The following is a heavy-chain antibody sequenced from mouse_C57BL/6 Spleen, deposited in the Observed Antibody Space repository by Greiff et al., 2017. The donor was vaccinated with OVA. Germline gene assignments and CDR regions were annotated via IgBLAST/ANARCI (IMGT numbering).Heavy chain of an antibody. Sequence: EVQGVESGEGLVKPGGSLKLSCAASGFTFSSYAMSWVRQTPEKRLEWVAYISSGGDYIYYGDTVKGRFTISRDNARNTLYLQMSSLKSEDTAMYYCTRDQYGGAMDYWGQGTSVTVSS. CDR2: ISSGGDYI. CDR3: TRDQYGGAMDY. V-gene: IGHV5-9-1*02. CDR1: GFTFSSYA. J-gene: IGHJ4*01. D-gene: IGHD1-1*01.